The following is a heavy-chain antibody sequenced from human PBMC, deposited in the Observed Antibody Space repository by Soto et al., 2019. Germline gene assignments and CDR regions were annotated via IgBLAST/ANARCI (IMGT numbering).Heavy chain of an antibody. Sequence: ETLSLTCAVYGGSFSGYYWSWIRQPPGKGLEWIGEINHSGSTNYNPSLKSRVTISVDTSKNQFSLKLSSVTAADTAVYYCAGPAYWYFDLWGRGTLVTVSS. V-gene: IGHV4-34*01. CDR3: AGPAYWYFDL. CDR2: INHSGST. J-gene: IGHJ2*01. CDR1: GGSFSGYY.